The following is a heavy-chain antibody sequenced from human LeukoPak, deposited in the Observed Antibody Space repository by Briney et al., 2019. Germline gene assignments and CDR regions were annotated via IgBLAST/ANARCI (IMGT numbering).Heavy chain of an antibody. D-gene: IGHD2-2*02. J-gene: IGHJ4*02. V-gene: IGHV3-15*01. CDR2: IKSKTDGGTT. CDR1: GFTFSNAW. Sequence: PGGSLRLSCTASGFTFSNAWMSWVRQAPGKGLEWVGRIKSKTDGGTTDYAAPVEGRFTISRDDSENTLYLQMNSLTAEDTAVYYCTTQLLYEHNFDYWGQGTLVTVSS. CDR3: TTQLLYEHNFDY.